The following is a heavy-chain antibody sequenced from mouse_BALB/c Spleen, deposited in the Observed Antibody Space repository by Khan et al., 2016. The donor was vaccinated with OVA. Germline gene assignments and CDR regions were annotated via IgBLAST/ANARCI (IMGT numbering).Heavy chain of an antibody. V-gene: IGHV1-7*01. CDR3: ARRGLSGIFAY. Sequence: VQLQQSGAELAKPGASMKMSCKASGYTFTTYWMHWVKQRPGQGLEWIGYIDPTTGYTEYNQKFKDRATLTTDKSSSTAYMLLSSPTSEDSAVYYCARRGLSGIFAYWGQGTLVTVSA. CDR2: IDPTTGYT. CDR1: GYTFTTYW. J-gene: IGHJ3*01. D-gene: IGHD1-1*02.